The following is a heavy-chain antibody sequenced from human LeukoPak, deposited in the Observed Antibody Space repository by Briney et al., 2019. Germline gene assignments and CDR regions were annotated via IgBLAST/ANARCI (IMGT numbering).Heavy chain of an antibody. D-gene: IGHD6-6*01. V-gene: IGHV4-34*01. CDR3: ARRADPIGGRANLLAARQAGFDP. CDR1: GGAFSDHY. Sequence: PSETLSLTCAVYGGAFSDHYWSWIRQPPGKGLEWIGEINHSGSTNYSPSLKSRVTISVDTSKNQFSLKLNSVTAADTAVYYCARRADPIGGRANLLAARQAGFDPWGRGLLVAVSS. CDR2: INHSGST. J-gene: IGHJ5*02.